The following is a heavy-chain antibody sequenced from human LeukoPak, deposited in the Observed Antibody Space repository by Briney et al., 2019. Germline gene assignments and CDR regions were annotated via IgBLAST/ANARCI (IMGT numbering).Heavy chain of an antibody. V-gene: IGHV4-38-2*02. J-gene: IGHJ5*02. D-gene: IGHD3-10*01. Sequence: SETLSLTCTVSGYSISSGYYWGWIRPPPGKGLGWIGSIYHSGSTYYNPSLKSRVTISVDTSKNQFSLKLSSVTAADTAVYYCARDWYYYGSGSYLRWFDRWGQGTLVTVSS. CDR2: IYHSGST. CDR3: ARDWYYYGSGSYLRWFDR. CDR1: GYSISSGYY.